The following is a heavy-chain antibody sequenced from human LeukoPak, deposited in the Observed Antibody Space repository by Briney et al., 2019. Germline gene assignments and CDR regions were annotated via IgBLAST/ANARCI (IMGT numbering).Heavy chain of an antibody. V-gene: IGHV3-23*01. D-gene: IGHD5-24*01. CDR3: AKDMHYNDGRWEFDP. CDR2: MIGSGDT. CDR1: GFNFGNFA. Sequence: GGSLRLTCVASGFNFGNFAVTWVRQAPGKGLEWVSGMIGSGDTYYADSVKGRFTISRDNSRTTLYLQMNSLRFEDTAIYYCAKDMHYNDGRWEFDPWGQGTLVTVSS. J-gene: IGHJ5*02.